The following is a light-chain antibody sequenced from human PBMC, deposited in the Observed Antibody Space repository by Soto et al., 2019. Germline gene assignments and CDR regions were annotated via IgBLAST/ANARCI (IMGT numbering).Light chain of an antibody. CDR1: QSVSSSY. Sequence: EIVLTHSPGTLSLSPVEISTLSCRASQSVSSSYLAWYQQKPGQAPRLLIYGASSRATGIPDRFSGSGSGTDFTLTISRLEPEDFAVYYCQQYGSSPFTFGPGTKVDIK. J-gene: IGKJ3*01. CDR2: GAS. CDR3: QQYGSSPFT. V-gene: IGKV3-20*01.